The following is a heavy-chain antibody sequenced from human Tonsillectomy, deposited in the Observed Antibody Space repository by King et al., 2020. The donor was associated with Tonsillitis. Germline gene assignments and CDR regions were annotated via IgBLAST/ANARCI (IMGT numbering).Heavy chain of an antibody. J-gene: IGHJ4*02. CDR3: ARLLGGYCSGGSCYSDY. Sequence: QLQLQESGPGLVKPSETLSLTCTVSGGSISSSRYYWGWIRQPPGKGLEWIGSIYYSGSTYYNPSLKSRVTISVDTPKNQFSLQVRSLTDADTALYYCARLLGGYCSGGSCYSDYWGQGTLVTVSS. CDR1: GGSISSSRYY. CDR2: IYYSGST. D-gene: IGHD2-15*01. V-gene: IGHV4-39*01.